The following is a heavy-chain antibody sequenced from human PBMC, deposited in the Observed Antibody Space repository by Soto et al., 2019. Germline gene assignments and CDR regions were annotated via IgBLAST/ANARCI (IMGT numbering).Heavy chain of an antibody. Sequence: EVQLLESGGGLVQPGGSLRLSCAASGFTFSNYALSWVRQAPGKGLEWVSAITGSGDRTYYADSVKGRFTVSRDNSKNTLSLEMNSLSAEDTALYHCAKGLGSGSYAASDSWGQGTLVTVSS. J-gene: IGHJ5*01. V-gene: IGHV3-23*01. D-gene: IGHD1-26*01. CDR3: AKGLGSGSYAASDS. CDR2: ITGSGDRT. CDR1: GFTFSNYA.